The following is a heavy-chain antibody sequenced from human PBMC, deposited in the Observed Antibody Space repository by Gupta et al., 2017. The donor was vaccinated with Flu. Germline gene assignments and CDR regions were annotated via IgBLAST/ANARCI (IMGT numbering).Heavy chain of an antibody. D-gene: IGHD4-17*01. J-gene: IGHJ6*04. CDR2: IIPGNGHA. V-gene: IGHV1-3*01. CDR1: GYTFTSYA. Sequence: QVQLVQSGAEVKKPGASVKVSCKASGYTFTSYAMHWVRQAPGQSLEWVGWIIPGNGHAEYSEKFQGRVSITRDTSASTVYMEVISLRSEDTAVYYCATFGGIGDLPPPVWGTGTTVTVSS. CDR3: ATFGGIGDLPPPV.